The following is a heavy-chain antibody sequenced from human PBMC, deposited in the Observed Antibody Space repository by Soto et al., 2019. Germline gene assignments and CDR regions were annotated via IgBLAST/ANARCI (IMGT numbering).Heavy chain of an antibody. CDR3: ARDPPVYYDSRGTWYFDY. V-gene: IGHV3-7*01. CDR1: GFTFSSYW. J-gene: IGHJ4*02. Sequence: EVQLVESGGGLVQPGGSLRLSCAASGFTFSSYWMSWVRQAPGKGLEWVANIKQDGSEKYYVDSVKGRFTISRDNAKNSLYLQMNSLRAEDTAVYYCARDPPVYYDSRGTWYFDYWGQGTLVTVSS. CDR2: IKQDGSEK. D-gene: IGHD3-22*01.